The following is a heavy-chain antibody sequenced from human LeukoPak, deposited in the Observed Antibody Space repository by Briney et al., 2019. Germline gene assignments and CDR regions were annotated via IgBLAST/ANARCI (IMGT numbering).Heavy chain of an antibody. D-gene: IGHD2-21*02. V-gene: IGHV3-30-3*01. Sequence: GGSLRLSCAASGFTFSSYAMHWVRQAPGKGLEWVAVISYDGSNKYYADSVKGRFTISRDNSKNTLYLQMNSLRAEDTAVYYCARDRTETAIDYWGRGTLVTVSS. CDR3: ARDRTETAIDY. CDR1: GFTFSSYA. J-gene: IGHJ4*02. CDR2: ISYDGSNK.